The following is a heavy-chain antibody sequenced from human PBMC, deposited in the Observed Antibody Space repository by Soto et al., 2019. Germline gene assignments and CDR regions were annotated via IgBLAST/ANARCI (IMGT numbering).Heavy chain of an antibody. CDR3: ARVEGYYDSSGYNWFDP. V-gene: IGHV4-30-4*01. CDR2: IYYGGST. J-gene: IGHJ5*02. Sequence: QVQLQESGPGLVKPSQTLSLTCTVSGGSISSGDYYWTWIRQPPGKGLEWIGYIYYGGSTHYNPSLKSRLTISLDTSKNQFSLKLSSVTAADTAVYYCARVEGYYDSSGYNWFDPWGQGTLVTVSS. D-gene: IGHD3-22*01. CDR1: GGSISSGDYY.